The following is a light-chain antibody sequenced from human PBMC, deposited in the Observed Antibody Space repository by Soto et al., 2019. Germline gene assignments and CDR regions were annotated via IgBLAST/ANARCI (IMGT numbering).Light chain of an antibody. CDR3: CSYAGRFTPVI. Sequence: QSALTQPRSVSGSPGQSVTISCTGTSSDVGAYNYVSWYQQHPDKAPKFMIYDVNKRPSGVPDRFSGSKSGNTASLTISGLQAEDEADYYCCSYAGRFTPVIFGGGTKVTVL. J-gene: IGLJ2*01. V-gene: IGLV2-11*01. CDR2: DVN. CDR1: SSDVGAYNY.